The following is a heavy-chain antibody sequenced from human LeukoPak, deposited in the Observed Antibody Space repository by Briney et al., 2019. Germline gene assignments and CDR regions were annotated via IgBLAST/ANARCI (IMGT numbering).Heavy chain of an antibody. V-gene: IGHV4-59*08. CDR1: GGSISSCY. CDR2: IYDSGST. J-gene: IGHJ4*02. D-gene: IGHD3-22*01. CDR3: ARQSISGSSLSYFDY. Sequence: SETLSLTCTVSGGSISSCYWSWIRQPPGKGLEWIGNIYDSGSTNYNPSLKRGVNISVDKSKKQCSLKLRYVTAEDAAVYYFARQSISGSSLSYFDYWGQGTLVNVSS.